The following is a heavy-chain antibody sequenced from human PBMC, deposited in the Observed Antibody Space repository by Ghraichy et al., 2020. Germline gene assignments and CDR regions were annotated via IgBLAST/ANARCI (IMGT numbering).Heavy chain of an antibody. CDR2: ITHGGST. CDR3: ARPEFYYGSGKLDY. CDR1: GESLSGSP. Sequence: SQTLSLTCAEHGESLSGSPWSALCPLLRKGLDWIGEITHGGSTNYNPPPKSRVTILVDTSTNQFSLNMNCLTGADTAVYYCARPEFYYGSGKLDYWGQGTLVTVSS. V-gene: IGHV4-34*01. D-gene: IGHD3-10*01. J-gene: IGHJ4*02.